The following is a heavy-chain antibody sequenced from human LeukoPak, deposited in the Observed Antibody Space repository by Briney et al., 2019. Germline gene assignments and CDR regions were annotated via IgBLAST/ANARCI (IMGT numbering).Heavy chain of an antibody. V-gene: IGHV3-21*01. CDR2: ISSNRSYI. CDR1: GFTFSSYS. Sequence: KSGGSLRLSCAASGFTFSSYSMNWVRQAPGKGLEWVSSISSNRSYIYYADSVKGRFTISRDNAKNSLYLQMNSLRAEDTAVYYCARDYYDSSGYYVYYFDYWGQGTLVTVSS. D-gene: IGHD3-22*01. CDR3: ARDYYDSSGYYVYYFDY. J-gene: IGHJ4*02.